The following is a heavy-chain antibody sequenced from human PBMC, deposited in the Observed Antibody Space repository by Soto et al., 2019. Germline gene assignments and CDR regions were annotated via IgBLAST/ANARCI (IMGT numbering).Heavy chain of an antibody. D-gene: IGHD1-1*01. Sequence: SETLSLTCTVSGGSISSYYWSWIRQPAGKGLEWIGRIYTSGSTNYNPSLKSRVTMSVDTSKNQFSLKLSSVTAADTAVYYCDRVRQGPGTRRDAFDIWGQGTMVTVSS. V-gene: IGHV4-4*07. J-gene: IGHJ3*02. CDR3: DRVRQGPGTRRDAFDI. CDR1: GGSISSYY. CDR2: IYTSGST.